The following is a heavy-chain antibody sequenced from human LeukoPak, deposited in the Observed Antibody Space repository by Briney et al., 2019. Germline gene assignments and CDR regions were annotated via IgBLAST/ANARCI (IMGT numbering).Heavy chain of an antibody. CDR1: GFTFSSYS. Sequence: SGGSLRPSCAASGFTFSSYSMNCVRQAPGKGLEWVSSISSSSSYIYYADSVKGRFTISRDNAKNSLYLQMNSLRAEDTAVYYCATRSPADYWGQGTLVTVSS. CDR3: ATRSPADY. CDR2: ISSSSSYI. J-gene: IGHJ4*02. V-gene: IGHV3-21*01.